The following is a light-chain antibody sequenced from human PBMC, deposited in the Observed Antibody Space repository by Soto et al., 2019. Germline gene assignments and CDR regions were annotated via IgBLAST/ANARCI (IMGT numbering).Light chain of an antibody. Sequence: QSALTQPASVSESPGQSISISCTGTSSDVGAYNYVSWYQQHPGKAPKLMIYDVSNRPSGVSNRFSGSKSGNTASLTISGLQAEDEADYYCSSYTTTTTLVFGGGTKFTVL. CDR1: SSDVGAYNY. CDR2: DVS. CDR3: SSYTTTTTLV. V-gene: IGLV2-14*01. J-gene: IGLJ2*01.